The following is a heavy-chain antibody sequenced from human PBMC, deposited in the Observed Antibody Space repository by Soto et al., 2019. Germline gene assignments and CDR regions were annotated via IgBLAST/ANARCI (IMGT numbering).Heavy chain of an antibody. J-gene: IGHJ6*02. CDR2: IYYSGST. D-gene: IGHD2-21*02. CDR1: GGSISSYY. Sequence: QVQLQESGPGLVKPSETLSLTCTVSGGSISSYYWSWIRQPTGKGLEWIRYIYYSGSTNYNPSLKSRVPISVDTSKSHFSLKLSSVTAEDTAVYYCARDKVVETAETYYYYYGMDVWGQGTTVTVSS. CDR3: ARDKVVETAETYYYYYGMDV. V-gene: IGHV4-59*01.